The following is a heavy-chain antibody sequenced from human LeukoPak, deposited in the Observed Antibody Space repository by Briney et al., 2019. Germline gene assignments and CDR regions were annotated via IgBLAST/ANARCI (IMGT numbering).Heavy chain of an antibody. CDR1: GFTFSSYE. Sequence: GGSLRLSCAASGFTFSSYEMNWVRQAPGKGLEWVSGISPSGGGTYYADSVKGRFTISRDDSKNTLSLQMNSLRVEDTAVYYCAQDLAWGAFDHWGQGTLVAVSS. J-gene: IGHJ4*02. CDR3: AQDLAWGAFDH. V-gene: IGHV3-23*01. CDR2: ISPSGGGT. D-gene: IGHD7-27*01.